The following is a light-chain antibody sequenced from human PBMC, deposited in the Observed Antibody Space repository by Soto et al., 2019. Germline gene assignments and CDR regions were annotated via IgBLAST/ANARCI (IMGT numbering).Light chain of an antibody. CDR3: QVWDSSSDHPWV. V-gene: IGLV3-21*04. CDR2: YDS. CDR1: NIGSKS. J-gene: IGLJ3*02. Sequence: SYELTQPPSESVAPGKTARITCGGNNIGSKSVHWYQQKPGQAPVLVIYYDSDRPSGIPERFSGSNSGNTATLTISRVEAGDEADYYCQVWDSSSDHPWVFGGGTKLTVL.